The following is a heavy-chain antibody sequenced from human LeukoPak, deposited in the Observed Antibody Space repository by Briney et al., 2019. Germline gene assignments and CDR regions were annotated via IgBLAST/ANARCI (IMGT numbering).Heavy chain of an antibody. J-gene: IGHJ4*02. Sequence: GGSLRLSCAASGFTFISYGMHWVRQAPGKGLEWVAFIAYDGSNKYYADSVKGRFTISRDNSKNTLSLQMNSLRAEDTAVYYCARRAGAYSHPYDYWGQGTLVTVSS. CDR3: ARRAGAYSHPYDY. CDR1: GFTFISYG. V-gene: IGHV3-33*05. D-gene: IGHD4/OR15-4a*01. CDR2: IAYDGSNK.